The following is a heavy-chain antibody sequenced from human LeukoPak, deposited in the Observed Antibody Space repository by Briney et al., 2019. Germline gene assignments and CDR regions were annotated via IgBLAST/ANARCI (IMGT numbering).Heavy chain of an antibody. Sequence: PGGSLRLSCAASGFTFTSYAMTWVRLAPGKGLEWVSTISGSGGSTYCADSVKGRFTISRDNSKNTLYLQMNSLRADDTAAYYCAKEKVTNIYYFDSWGQGALVTVSS. CDR1: GFTFTSYA. J-gene: IGHJ4*02. CDR3: AKEKVTNIYYFDS. V-gene: IGHV3-23*01. CDR2: ISGSGGST. D-gene: IGHD2-21*01.